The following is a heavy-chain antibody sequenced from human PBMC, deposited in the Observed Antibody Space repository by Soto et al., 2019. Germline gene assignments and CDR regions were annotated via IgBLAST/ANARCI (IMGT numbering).Heavy chain of an antibody. CDR1: GYSFTSYW. Sequence: PXESLEISCTGSGYSFTSYWISWVRQMPGKGLEWMGKINPSDSCTDYGPSFQGHVTFSADKSISTVYLQWSSLKASDTAMYYCARVPTYYYYGMDVWGQGSTVTVSS. V-gene: IGHV5-10-1*01. CDR2: INPSDSCT. CDR3: ARVPTYYYYGMDV. J-gene: IGHJ6*02.